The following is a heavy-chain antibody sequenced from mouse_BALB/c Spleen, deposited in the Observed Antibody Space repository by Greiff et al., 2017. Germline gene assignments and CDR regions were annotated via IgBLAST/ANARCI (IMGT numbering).Heavy chain of an antibody. CDR2: INPSNGRT. CDR1: GYTFTSYW. J-gene: IGHJ2*01. CDR3: ARPFEG. Sequence: QVQLKQPGAELVKPGASVKLSCKASGYTFTSYWMHWVKQRPGQGLEWIGEINPSNGRTNYNEKFKSKATLTVDKSSSTAYMQLSSLTSEDSAVYYCARPFEGWGQGTTLTVSS. V-gene: IGHV1S81*02.